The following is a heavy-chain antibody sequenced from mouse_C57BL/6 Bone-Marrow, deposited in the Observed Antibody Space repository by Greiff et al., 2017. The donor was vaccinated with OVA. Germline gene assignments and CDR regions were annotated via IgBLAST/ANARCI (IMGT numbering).Heavy chain of an antibody. Sequence: DAMLVESGGGLVQPGGSMKLSCVASGFTFSNYWMNWVRQSPEKGLEWVAQIRLKSDNYATHYAESVKGRFTISRDDSKSSVYLQMNNLRAEDTGIYYCTGGKWLLRPYYYAMDYWGQGTSVTVSS. D-gene: IGHD2-3*01. CDR1: GFTFSNYW. CDR2: IRLKSDNYAT. CDR3: TGGKWLLRPYYYAMDY. J-gene: IGHJ4*01. V-gene: IGHV6-3*01.